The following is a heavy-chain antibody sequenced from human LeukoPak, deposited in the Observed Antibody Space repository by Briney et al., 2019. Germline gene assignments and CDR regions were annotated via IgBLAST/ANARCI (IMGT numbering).Heavy chain of an antibody. CDR2: ISSRSFTI. Sequence: GGSLRLSCAASGFTFSAYSMNWVRQAPGRGLDWVSYISSRSFTIYYADSVKGRFTISRDNAKNSLYLEMNSLRDEDTAVYYCARSVIAVAGYDAFDIWGQGTVVTVSS. CDR3: ARSVIAVAGYDAFDI. CDR1: GFTFSAYS. V-gene: IGHV3-48*02. J-gene: IGHJ3*02. D-gene: IGHD6-19*01.